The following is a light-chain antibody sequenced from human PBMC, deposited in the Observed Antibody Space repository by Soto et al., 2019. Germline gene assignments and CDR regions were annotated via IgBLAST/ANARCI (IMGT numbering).Light chain of an antibody. Sequence: QSALTQPASVSGSPGQSITISCTGSSSDVGSYNYVSWYQQPPGKAPRLIIYEVNHRPSGASNRFSGSKSGNTASLTITGLQAEDEADYYCSSFTTSLPVVFGGGTKVTVL. CDR3: SSFTTSLPVV. J-gene: IGLJ2*01. CDR2: EVN. CDR1: SSDVGSYNY. V-gene: IGLV2-14*01.